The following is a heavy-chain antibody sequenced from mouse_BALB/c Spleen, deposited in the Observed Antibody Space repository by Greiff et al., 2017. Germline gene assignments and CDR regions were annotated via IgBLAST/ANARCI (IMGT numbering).Heavy chain of an antibody. CDR1: GDSITSGY. CDR2: ISYSGST. V-gene: IGHV3-8*02. Sequence: VQLQQSGPSLVKPSQTLSLTCSVTGDSITSGYWNWIRKFPGNKLEYMGYISYSGSTYYNPSLKSRISITRDTSKNQYYLQLNSVTTEDTATYYCARSIYDGYYVDWYFDVWGAGTTVTVSS. CDR3: ARSIYDGYYVDWYFDV. J-gene: IGHJ1*01. D-gene: IGHD2-3*01.